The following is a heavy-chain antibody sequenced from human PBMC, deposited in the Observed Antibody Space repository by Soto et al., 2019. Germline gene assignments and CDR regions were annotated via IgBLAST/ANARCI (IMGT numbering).Heavy chain of an antibody. V-gene: IGHV1-69*08. CDR3: ARDVRGKKQLASNWFDP. Sequence: QVQLVQSGAEVKKPGSSVKVSCKASGGTFSSYTISWVRQAPGQGLEWMGRIIPILGIANYAQKFQGRVTITADKATSPAYMALGTLRSEETTVYYCARDVRGKKQLASNWFDPWGQGTLVTVSS. CDR2: IIPILGIA. J-gene: IGHJ5*02. CDR1: GGTFSSYT. D-gene: IGHD6-13*01.